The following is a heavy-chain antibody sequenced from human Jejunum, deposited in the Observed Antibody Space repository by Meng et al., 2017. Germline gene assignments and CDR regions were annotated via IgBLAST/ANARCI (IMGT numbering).Heavy chain of an antibody. Sequence: LRLSCTVSGFSISSNCYWGWIRQPPGKGLEWIGNFHHSGSTNYNPSLKSRVTISVDTSKNQFSLKLNSVTAADTAVYYCTKASVWFSGGYWGQGTLVTVSS. CDR2: FHHSGST. V-gene: IGHV4-38-2*02. CDR3: TKASVWFSGGY. CDR1: GFSISSNCY. D-gene: IGHD3-10*01. J-gene: IGHJ4*02.